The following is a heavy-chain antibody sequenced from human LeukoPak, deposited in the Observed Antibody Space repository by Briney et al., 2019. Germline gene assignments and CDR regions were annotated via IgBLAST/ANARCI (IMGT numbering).Heavy chain of an antibody. J-gene: IGHJ4*02. CDR1: GFTFSSYS. D-gene: IGHD3-3*01. CDR2: ISSSSSYI. CDR3: ARERQNKDFWSGGDY. Sequence: GGSLRLSCAASGFTFSSYSMNWVRQAPGKGLEWVSSISSSSSYIYYADSVKGRFTISRDNAKNSLYLQMNTLRPEDTAVYYCARERQNKDFWSGGDYWGQGTLVTVSS. V-gene: IGHV3-21*01.